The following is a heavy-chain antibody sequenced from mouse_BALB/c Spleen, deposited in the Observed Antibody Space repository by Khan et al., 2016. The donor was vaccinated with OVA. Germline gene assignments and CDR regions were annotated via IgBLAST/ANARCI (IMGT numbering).Heavy chain of an antibody. Sequence: EVQLQESGPGLVKPSQSLSLTCTVTGYSITSNYAWNWIRQFPGNKLEWMGYISYSGSTSYNPSLKSRISITRDTSENQFFLQLNSVTTEDTGTYYCARQNYYGYAMDYWGQGTSVTVSS. CDR1: GYSITSNYA. J-gene: IGHJ4*01. V-gene: IGHV3-2*02. CDR2: ISYSGST. CDR3: ARQNYYGYAMDY. D-gene: IGHD1-1*01.